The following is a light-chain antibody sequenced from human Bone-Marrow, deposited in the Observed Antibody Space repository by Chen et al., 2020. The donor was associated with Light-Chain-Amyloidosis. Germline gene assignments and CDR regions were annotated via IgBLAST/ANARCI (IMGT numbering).Light chain of an antibody. V-gene: IGKV1-39*01. CDR1: QSISNY. Sequence: VQLPQSPSSRSAPVGDRVTITCRASQSISNYLNWYQQIPGKAPKLLIYHASRLQSGVPSRFSGSGSETDFTLTISILQPEDFATYYCQQSYSTPYTFGQGTKLDIK. CDR3: QQSYSTPYT. J-gene: IGKJ2*01. CDR2: HAS.